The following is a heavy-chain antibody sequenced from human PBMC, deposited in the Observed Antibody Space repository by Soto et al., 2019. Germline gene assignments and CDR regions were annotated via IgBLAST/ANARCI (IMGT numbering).Heavy chain of an antibody. CDR1: GFTFSAYG. Sequence: QVQLVESGGGVVQPGRSLRLSCAASGFTFSAYGMHWVRQAPGKGLEWVAVIWYDGSNKYYGDSVKGRFTISRDNSKNTLDLQMNNLRAEDTAVYYCARDGGYYGSGSCFDPWGQGTLVTVSS. J-gene: IGHJ5*02. CDR2: IWYDGSNK. D-gene: IGHD3-10*01. CDR3: ARDGGYYGSGSCFDP. V-gene: IGHV3-33*01.